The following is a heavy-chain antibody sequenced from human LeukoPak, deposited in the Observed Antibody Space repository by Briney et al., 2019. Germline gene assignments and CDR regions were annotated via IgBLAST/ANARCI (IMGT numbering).Heavy chain of an antibody. CDR1: GGSISSSNW. D-gene: IGHD4-23*01. CDR2: IYHSGNT. V-gene: IGHV4-4*02. J-gene: IGHJ4*02. Sequence: PSGTLSLTCAVSGGSISSSNWWSWVRQPPGKGLERIGEIYHSGNTNYNPSLKSRVTMSVDKSKNQFSVNLNSVTAADTAVYYCLFGGNSGDWVYWGQGTLVTVSS. CDR3: LFGGNSGDWVY.